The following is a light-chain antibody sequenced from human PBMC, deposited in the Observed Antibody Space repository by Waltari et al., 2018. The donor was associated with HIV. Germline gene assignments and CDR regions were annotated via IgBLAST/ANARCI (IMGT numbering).Light chain of an antibody. CDR1: SSDVGGYNY. V-gene: IGLV2-8*01. CDR3: SSSRV. J-gene: IGLJ3*02. CDR2: EVS. Sequence: SALTQPPSASGSPRHSVTISSTGPSSDVGGYNYVSWYQQHPGKAPKLMIYEVSKRPSGVPDRFSGSKSGNTASLTVSGLQAEDEADYYCSSSRVFGGGTKLTVL.